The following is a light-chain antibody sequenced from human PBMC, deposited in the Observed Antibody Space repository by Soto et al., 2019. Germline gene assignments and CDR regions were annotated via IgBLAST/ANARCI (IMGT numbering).Light chain of an antibody. J-gene: IGLJ2*01. Sequence: QSALTQPASVSGSPGQSITISCTGTSSDVGGYNYVSWYQQHPGKAPKLMIYNVSNRPSGVSNRFSGSKSGNTASLTISGLQAEDEGHYYCSSFTITNTVLFGGWTKVTVL. V-gene: IGLV2-14*01. CDR2: NVS. CDR1: SSDVGGYNY. CDR3: SSFTITNTVL.